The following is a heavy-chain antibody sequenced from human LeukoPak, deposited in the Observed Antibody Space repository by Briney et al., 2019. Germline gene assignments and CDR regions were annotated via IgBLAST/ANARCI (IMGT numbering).Heavy chain of an antibody. CDR3: ARDFGYCSSTSCYDYYGMDV. V-gene: IGHV3-66*01. Sequence: PGGSLRLSCAASGVTVSNNYLSWVRQAPGKGLEWGSVIYSGGSTYYADSVKGRFTISRDNAKNSLYLQMNSLRAEDTAVYYCARDFGYCSSTSCYDYYGMDVWGQGTTVTVSS. CDR2: IYSGGST. D-gene: IGHD2-2*01. CDR1: GVTVSNNY. J-gene: IGHJ6*02.